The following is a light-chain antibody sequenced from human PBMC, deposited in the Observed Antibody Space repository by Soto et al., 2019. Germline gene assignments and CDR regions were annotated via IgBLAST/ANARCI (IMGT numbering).Light chain of an antibody. J-gene: IGKJ3*01. Sequence: EIALTQSPGPLSLSPGERATLSCRASQSVGSSYFAWYQQKPGQAPKRLIYGVSISATGIPDGVSGSGSATYFTLTISRLEPEDFAVYYSQQYGTAPYTFGPVTKVAI. V-gene: IGKV3-20*01. CDR1: QSVGSSY. CDR2: GVS. CDR3: QQYGTAPYT.